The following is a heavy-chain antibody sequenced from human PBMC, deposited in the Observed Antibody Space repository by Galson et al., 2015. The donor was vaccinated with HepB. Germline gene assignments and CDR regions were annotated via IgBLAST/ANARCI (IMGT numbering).Heavy chain of an antibody. CDR1: GFTFSTYA. V-gene: IGHV3-30*04. CDR3: ARPSGSGSSWFGYYFDY. J-gene: IGHJ4*02. CDR2: ISYEGSTK. D-gene: IGHD6-13*01. Sequence: SLRLSCAASGFTFSTYAMHWVRQAPGKGLEWVAVISYEGSTKFYADSVKGRFTISRDNSKNTLYLQMNSLRAEDTAVYYCARPSGSGSSWFGYYFDYWGQGTLVTVSS.